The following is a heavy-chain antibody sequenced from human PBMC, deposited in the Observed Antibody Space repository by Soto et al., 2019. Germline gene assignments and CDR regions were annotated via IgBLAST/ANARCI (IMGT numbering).Heavy chain of an antibody. J-gene: IGHJ4*02. V-gene: IGHV4-39*01. CDR2: VYQGGTT. CDR3: ARQPESTSYFDY. D-gene: IGHD2-2*01. Sequence: QLQLQESGPGLVRSSETLSLTCSVSGASISTSSDFWGWIRQAPGKGLEWIGNVYQGGTTRLNPSFKRRVSIFVDRYKNHFSLELNSATAADRAVYYCARQPESTSYFDYWGQGILGTVSS. CDR1: GASISTSSDF.